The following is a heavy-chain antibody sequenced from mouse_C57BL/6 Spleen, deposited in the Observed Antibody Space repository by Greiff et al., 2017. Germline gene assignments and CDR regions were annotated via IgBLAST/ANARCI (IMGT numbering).Heavy chain of an antibody. CDR2: ISDGGSYT. D-gene: IGHD1-1*01. CDR1: GFTFSSYA. Sequence: EVHLVESGGGLVKPGGSLKLSCAASGFTFSSYAMSWVRQTPEKRLEWVATISDGGSYTYYPDNVKGRFTISRDNAKNNLYLQMSHLKAEDTAMYYCARDYYGSEAWFAYWGQGTLVTVSA. V-gene: IGHV5-4*01. J-gene: IGHJ3*01. CDR3: ARDYYGSEAWFAY.